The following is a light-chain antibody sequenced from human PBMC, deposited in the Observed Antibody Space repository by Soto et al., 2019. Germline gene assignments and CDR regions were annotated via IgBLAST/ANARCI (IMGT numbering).Light chain of an antibody. Sequence: DIQMTQSTSSLSASVGDRVTITCRASQSISSYLNWYQQKPGKAPNLLIYAASSLQSGVPSKFSGSGSGTDFTLTIRSLQPEDFATYYCQQSYSSPFTFGPGTKVYIK. J-gene: IGKJ3*01. CDR3: QQSYSSPFT. V-gene: IGKV1-39*01. CDR1: QSISSY. CDR2: AAS.